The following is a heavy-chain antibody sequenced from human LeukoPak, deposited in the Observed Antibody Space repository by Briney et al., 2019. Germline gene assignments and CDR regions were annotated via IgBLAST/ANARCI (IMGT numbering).Heavy chain of an antibody. J-gene: IGHJ4*02. CDR2: IYYSGST. D-gene: IGHD5-18*01. V-gene: IGHV4-39*07. CDR1: GGSISRSRDY. Sequence: SETLSLTCTVSGGSISRSRDYWGWIRQPPGKGLEWIGSIYYSGSTYYNPSLKSRVTISVDTSKNQFSLKLSSVTAADTAVYYCARVSGPPVSGYSYGGTDYWGQGTLVTVSS. CDR3: ARVSGPPVSGYSYGGTDY.